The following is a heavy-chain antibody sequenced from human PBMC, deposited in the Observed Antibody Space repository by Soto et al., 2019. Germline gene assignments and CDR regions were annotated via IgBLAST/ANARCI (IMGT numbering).Heavy chain of an antibody. J-gene: IGHJ4*02. D-gene: IGHD6-19*01. V-gene: IGHV3-30*03. CDR1: GFNFGVFG. Sequence: GGSLRLSCAASGFNFGVFGMHWVRQAPGKGLEWFSVLSYEGSEEYYADSVRGRFTISKDNSKNTLFLQMDSLRVDATGVYYCALTRRSSLLEVAGPGFEYWGQGTLITVSS. CDR3: ALTRRSSLLEVAGPGFEY. CDR2: LSYEGSEE.